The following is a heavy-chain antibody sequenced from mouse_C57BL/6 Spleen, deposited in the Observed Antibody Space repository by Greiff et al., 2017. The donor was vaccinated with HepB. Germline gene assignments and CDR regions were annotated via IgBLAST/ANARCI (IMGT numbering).Heavy chain of an antibody. CDR3: ARSGSGYDYAMDY. CDR2: IYPGSGST. Sequence: QVQLQQPGAELVKPGASVKMSCKASGYTFTSYWITWVKQRPGQGLEWIGDIYPGSGSTNYNEKFKSKATLTVDTSSSTAYMQLSSLTSEDSAVYDCARSGSGYDYAMDYWGQGTSVTVSS. D-gene: IGHD3-2*02. V-gene: IGHV1-55*01. CDR1: GYTFTSYW. J-gene: IGHJ4*01.